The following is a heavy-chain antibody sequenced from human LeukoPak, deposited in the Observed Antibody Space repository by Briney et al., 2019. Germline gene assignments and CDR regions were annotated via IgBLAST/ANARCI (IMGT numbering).Heavy chain of an antibody. CDR1: GGTFSSHA. CDR3: ARGLVGYSYGYYDY. D-gene: IGHD5-18*01. Sequence: SVKVSCKASGGTFSSHAISWVRQAPGQGLEWMGRIIPIFGTANYAQKFQGRVTITTDESTSTAYMELSSLRSEDTAVYYCARGLVGYSYGYYDYWGQGTLVTVSS. V-gene: IGHV1-69*05. CDR2: IIPIFGTA. J-gene: IGHJ4*02.